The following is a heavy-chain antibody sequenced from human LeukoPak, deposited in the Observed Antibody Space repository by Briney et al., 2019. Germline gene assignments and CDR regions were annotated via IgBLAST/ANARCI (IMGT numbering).Heavy chain of an antibody. Sequence: GSGPTLVKPTQTLTLTCTFSGFSLSTSGVAVGWVRQSPGKALEWLAIIYYDDDKNYSPSLERRLTITKDTSKNQVVLTMTNVDPVDTGTYFCVKPTRSGYYTAFFNWGQGTLVTVSS. V-gene: IGHV2-5*04. J-gene: IGHJ4*02. CDR3: VKPTRSGYYTAFFN. D-gene: IGHD3-3*01. CDR1: GFSLSTSGVA. CDR2: IYYDDDK.